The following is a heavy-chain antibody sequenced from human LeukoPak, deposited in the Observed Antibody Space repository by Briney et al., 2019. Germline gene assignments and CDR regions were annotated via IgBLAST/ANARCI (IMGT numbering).Heavy chain of an antibody. V-gene: IGHV3-11*06. CDR3: ARERYSSSWPNWFDP. J-gene: IGHJ5*02. D-gene: IGHD6-13*01. Sequence: GRFTISRDNAKNSLYLQMNSLRAEDTAVYYCARERYSSSWPNWFDPWGQGTLVTVSS.